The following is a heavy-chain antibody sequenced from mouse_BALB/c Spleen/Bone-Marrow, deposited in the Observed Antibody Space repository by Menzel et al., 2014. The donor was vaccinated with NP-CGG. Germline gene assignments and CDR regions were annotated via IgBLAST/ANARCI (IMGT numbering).Heavy chain of an antibody. CDR3: ARNLGYGYFDY. J-gene: IGHJ2*01. V-gene: IGHV1S135*01. D-gene: IGHD3-1*01. CDR1: GYAFTSYN. CDR2: IDLHTGGT. Sequence: VQLQQSGPELVKPGASVKVSCKASGYAFTSYNMYWVKQSHGKSLEWIGYIDLHTGGTFYNQKFKGKATLTVDKSSSTAYMHLNSLTSEDSAVYYCARNLGYGYFDYWGQGTTLTVSS.